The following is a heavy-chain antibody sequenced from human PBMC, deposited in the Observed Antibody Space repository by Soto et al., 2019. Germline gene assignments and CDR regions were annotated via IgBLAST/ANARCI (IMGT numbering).Heavy chain of an antibody. CDR1: GFSLTTRGVA. J-gene: IGHJ4*02. CDR3: AHRSRGYAYYFDQ. V-gene: IGHV2-5*02. CDR2: IFWDDEK. D-gene: IGHD5-12*01. Sequence: QITLKESGPALVRPTQTLTLTCSFSGFSLTTRGVAVGWIRQPPGKALEWLALIFWDDEKWYSPSLRSRLTIPEDTSKNQVVLTMTNMDPVDTDTYYCAHRSRGYAYYFDQWGQGTLVTVSS.